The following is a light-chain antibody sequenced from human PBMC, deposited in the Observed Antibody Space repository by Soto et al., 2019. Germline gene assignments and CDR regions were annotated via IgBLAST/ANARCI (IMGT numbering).Light chain of an antibody. CDR3: CSYAGSTIVV. Sequence: QSALTQPASVSGSPGQSITISCSGASGDVGSYNPVSWYQQHPGKAPKLTIYEDSKRPSGVSNRFSGSKSGNTASLTISGLPAEDEADYYCCSYAGSTIVVFGGGSKLTVL. V-gene: IGLV2-23*01. J-gene: IGLJ2*01. CDR2: EDS. CDR1: SGDVGSYNP.